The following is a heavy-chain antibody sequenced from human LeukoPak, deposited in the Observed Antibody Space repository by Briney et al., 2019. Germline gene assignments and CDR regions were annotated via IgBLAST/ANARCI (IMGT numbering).Heavy chain of an antibody. J-gene: IGHJ4*02. CDR3: ASGPLLEGVYSSSSRFDY. CDR1: GGTFSSYA. V-gene: IGHV1-69*04. CDR2: IIPILGIA. Sequence: ASVKVSCKASGGTFSSYANSWVRQAPGQGLEWMGRIIPILGIANYAQKFQGRVTITADKSTSTAYMELSSLRSEDTAVYYCASGPLLEGVYSSSSRFDYWGQGTLVTVSS. D-gene: IGHD6-6*01.